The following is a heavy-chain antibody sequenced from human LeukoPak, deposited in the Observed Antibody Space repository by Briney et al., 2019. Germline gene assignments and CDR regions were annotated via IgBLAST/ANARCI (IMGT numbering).Heavy chain of an antibody. V-gene: IGHV3-15*01. J-gene: IGHJ4*02. CDR1: GFSFINGW. CDR3: TTNIVYAGGY. D-gene: IGHD5/OR15-5a*01. CDR2: IKNKADGATT. Sequence: PGGSLRLSCAASGFSFINGWMSWVRQAPGKGLEWVGRIKNKADGATTDYAAPVVGRFTISRDDSKNTLYLQMNSLRTDDTAVYHCTTNIVYAGGYWGQGTLVTVSS.